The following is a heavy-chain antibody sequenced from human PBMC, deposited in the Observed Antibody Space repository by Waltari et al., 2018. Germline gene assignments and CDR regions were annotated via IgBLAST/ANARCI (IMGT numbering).Heavy chain of an antibody. CDR1: GFTVSNNY. CDR2: INIGGYT. V-gene: IGHV3-66*02. J-gene: IGHJ4*02. CDR3: ARNPRYDSPD. Sequence: EVQLAESGGGLVQPGGSLRISCEASGFTVSNNYMSWVRQGPGKGRDWVSLINIGGYTQYAASVKGRFTISRDNSKNTLYLQMNSLRVEDTAVYYCARNPRYDSPDWGQGTLVTVSS. D-gene: IGHD3-22*01.